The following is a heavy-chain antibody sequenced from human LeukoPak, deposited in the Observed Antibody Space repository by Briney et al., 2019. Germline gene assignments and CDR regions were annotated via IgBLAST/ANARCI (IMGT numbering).Heavy chain of an antibody. D-gene: IGHD1-1*01. CDR2: ITGSGDST. CDR1: GFTFTSYG. CDR3: AKDQSGTTP. V-gene: IGHV3-23*01. Sequence: PGGSLRLSCAASGFTFTSYGMSWVRQAPGKGLEWVSHITGSGDSTYYVDPVKGRFTISRDNSKNTLYLQMNSLRAEDTAVYYCAKDQSGTTPWGQGTLVTVSS. J-gene: IGHJ5*02.